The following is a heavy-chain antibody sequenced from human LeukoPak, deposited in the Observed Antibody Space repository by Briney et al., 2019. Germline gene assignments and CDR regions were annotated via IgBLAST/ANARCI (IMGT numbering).Heavy chain of an antibody. V-gene: IGHV3-15*01. D-gene: IGHD6-19*01. Sequence: GGSLRLSCAASGFTFTDAWMSWVRQAPGKGLEWVGRIKSKTDGGTTDYAAPVKGRFTISRDDSKNTLYLQMNSLRTEDTAVYYCTTYSSGWYGISGYWGQGTLVTVSS. CDR2: IKSKTDGGTT. CDR1: GFTFTDAW. J-gene: IGHJ4*02. CDR3: TTYSSGWYGISGY.